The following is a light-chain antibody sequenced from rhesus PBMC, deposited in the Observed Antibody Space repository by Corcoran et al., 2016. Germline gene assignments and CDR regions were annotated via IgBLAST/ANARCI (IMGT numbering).Light chain of an antibody. CDR3: LQYSSAPWT. CDR1: QSISSW. Sequence: DIQMTQSPSSLSASVGDTVTITCRASQSISSWLDWYQQEPGKAPNLLIYTASRLQSGVPSRVSGSGAGTDFTLTISSLQPKDFATYYCLQYSSAPWTFGQGTKVEIK. J-gene: IGKJ1*01. CDR2: TAS. V-gene: IGKV1-22*01.